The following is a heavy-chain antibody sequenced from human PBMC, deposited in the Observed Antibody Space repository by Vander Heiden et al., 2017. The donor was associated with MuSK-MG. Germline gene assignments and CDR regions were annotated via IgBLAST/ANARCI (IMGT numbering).Heavy chain of an antibody. CDR2: ISEGGVGT. Sequence: EVQLLESGGGLVQPGGSLRLSGSASGFAFSNYGMGGGRQAPGKGREWVSGISEGGVGTYYADSVKGRFTISRDDSKNTVYLQMNSLRAEDTALYYCAKGRRSSRYLGFDIWGQGTMVTVSA. V-gene: IGHV3-23*01. CDR1: GFAFSNYG. J-gene: IGHJ3*02. CDR3: AKGRRSSRYLGFDI. D-gene: IGHD1-1*01.